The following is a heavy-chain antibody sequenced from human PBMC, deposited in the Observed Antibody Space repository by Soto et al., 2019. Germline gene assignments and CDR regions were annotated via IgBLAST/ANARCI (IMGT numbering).Heavy chain of an antibody. D-gene: IGHD5-18*01. CDR2: FYIGGNT. Sequence: SETLSLTCTVSGGSISSSTYYWGWMRQPPGKGLEWIGCFYIGGNTHYNPSLKSRVTISADTSKNQVSLKLNSVTAADTAVYYCARDHPHSYGVYYFDYWGQGTPVTVSS. CDR1: GGSISSSTYY. V-gene: IGHV4-39*07. J-gene: IGHJ4*02. CDR3: ARDHPHSYGVYYFDY.